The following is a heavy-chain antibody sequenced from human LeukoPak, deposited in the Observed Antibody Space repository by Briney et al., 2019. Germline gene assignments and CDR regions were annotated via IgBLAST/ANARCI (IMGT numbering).Heavy chain of an antibody. CDR1: GFTVSSNY. V-gene: IGHV3-66*01. D-gene: IGHD3-10*01. CDR3: ASPYYYGSGSYNLGAFDI. Sequence: GGSLRLSCAASGFTVSSNYMSWVRQAPGKGLEWVSVIYSGGSTYYADSVKGRFTISRDNSKNTLYLQMSGLRAEDTAVYYCASPYYYGSGSYNLGAFDIWGQGTMVTVSS. CDR2: IYSGGST. J-gene: IGHJ3*02.